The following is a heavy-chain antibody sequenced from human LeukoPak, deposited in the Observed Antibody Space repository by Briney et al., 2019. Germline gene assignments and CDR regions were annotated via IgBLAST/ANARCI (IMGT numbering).Heavy chain of an antibody. J-gene: IGHJ3*02. CDR3: ARGGGKSFAFDI. D-gene: IGHD4-23*01. V-gene: IGHV3-21*01. CDR2: ISSSSSYI. CDR1: GFTFSSYS. Sequence: SGGSLRLSCAASGFTFSSYSMNWVRQAPGKGLEWVSSISSSSSYIYYAESVKGRFTISRDNAKNSLYLQMNSLRAEDTAVYYCARGGGKSFAFDIWGQGTMVTVSS.